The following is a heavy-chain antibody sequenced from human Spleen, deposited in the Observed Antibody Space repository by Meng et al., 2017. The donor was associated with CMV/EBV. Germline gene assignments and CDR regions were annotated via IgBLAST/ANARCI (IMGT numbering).Heavy chain of an antibody. CDR3: ALDYSGSGYYYAFDS. D-gene: IGHD3-22*01. V-gene: IGHV1-2*06. Sequence: ASGYTFSGHYMHWVRQAPGQGLEWMGRSNPDSHGANYAQKFQGRVTMTRDTSISTAYMELSRLSTDDTAMYYCALDYSGSGYYYAFDSWGQGTLVTVSS. CDR2: SNPDSHGA. CDR1: GYTFSGHY. J-gene: IGHJ4*02.